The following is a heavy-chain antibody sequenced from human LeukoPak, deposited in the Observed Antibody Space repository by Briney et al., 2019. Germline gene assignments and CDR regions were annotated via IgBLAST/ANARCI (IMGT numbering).Heavy chain of an antibody. CDR2: IIPIFGTA. CDR1: GGTFSSYA. CDR3: ARGFDFWSGYQV. V-gene: IGHV1-69*13. J-gene: IGHJ4*02. D-gene: IGHD3-3*01. Sequence: ASVKVSCEASGGTFSSYAISWVRQAPGQGLEWMGGIIPIFGTANYAQKFQGRVTITADESTSTAYMELSSLRSEDTAVYYCARGFDFWSGYQVWGQGTLVTVSS.